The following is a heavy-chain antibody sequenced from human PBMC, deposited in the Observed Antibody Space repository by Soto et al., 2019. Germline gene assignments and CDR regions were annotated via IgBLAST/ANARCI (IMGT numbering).Heavy chain of an antibody. Sequence: EMQLLESGGGLVQAGGSLRLSCAASGFTVSSYALNWVRQAPGKGVEWVSGISASTYYADSVRGRFTISRDTSKNTLYLQMNSLRADDTAIYFCAIRMSSTRWYYFDYWCQGTLVTVSS. V-gene: IGHV3-23*01. D-gene: IGHD6-13*01. CDR1: GFTVSSYA. J-gene: IGHJ4*02. CDR3: AIRMSSTRWYYFDY. CDR2: ISAST.